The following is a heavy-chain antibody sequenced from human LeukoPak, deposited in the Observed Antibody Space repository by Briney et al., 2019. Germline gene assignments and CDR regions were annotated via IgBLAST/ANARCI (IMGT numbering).Heavy chain of an antibody. J-gene: IGHJ4*02. V-gene: IGHV4-4*07. Sequence: PSETLSLTCTVSGGSISNYYWSWIRQPAGKGLEWIGRISNSGSTNYNLVHKSRVTMSVDTSKKQFSVRLSSVTAADTAMYCCAREAGASSFRPLDCWGQGVLVSVSS. CDR2: ISNSGST. D-gene: IGHD1-26*01. CDR3: AREAGASSFRPLDC. CDR1: GGSISNYY.